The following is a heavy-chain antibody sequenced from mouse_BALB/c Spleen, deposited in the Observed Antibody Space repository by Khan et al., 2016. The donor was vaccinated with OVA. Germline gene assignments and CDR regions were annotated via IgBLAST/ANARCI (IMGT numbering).Heavy chain of an antibody. V-gene: IGHV2-2*02. CDR3: ARRGYDYGRGALFVY. Sequence: QVQLKQSGPGLVQPSQSLSITCTVSGFSLNNYSVHWVRQSPGKGLEWLGVIWSAGSTDYNAAFISRLTISKDNSRSQVFFKRNSLQPNDTAIYYCARRGYDYGRGALFVYWGQGTLVTVSA. CDR2: IWSAGST. CDR1: GFSLNNYS. J-gene: IGHJ3*01. D-gene: IGHD2-4*01.